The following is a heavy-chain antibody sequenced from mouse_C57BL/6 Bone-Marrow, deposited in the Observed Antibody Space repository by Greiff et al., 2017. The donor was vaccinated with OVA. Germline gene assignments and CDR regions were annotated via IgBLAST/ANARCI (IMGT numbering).Heavy chain of an antibody. D-gene: IGHD2-3*01. Sequence: EVKLMESGPSLVRPSQTLSLTCTVTGFSINSDCYWFWIRQFPGNKLEYIGYTFYSGITYYNPSLESRTYITRDTSKNQFSLKLSSVTTEDTATYYCARSDGPYWYFDVWGTGTTVTVSS. CDR3: ARSDGPYWYFDV. J-gene: IGHJ1*03. CDR2: TFYSGIT. V-gene: IGHV3-3*01. CDR1: GFSINSDCY.